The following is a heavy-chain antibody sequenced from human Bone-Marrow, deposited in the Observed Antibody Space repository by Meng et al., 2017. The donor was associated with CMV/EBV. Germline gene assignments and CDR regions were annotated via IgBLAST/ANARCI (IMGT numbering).Heavy chain of an antibody. D-gene: IGHD4-23*01. V-gene: IGHV3-30*02. CDR2: IRYDGSNK. CDR1: GFTFSSYG. Sequence: GESLKISCAASGFTFSSYGMHWVRQAPGKGLEWVAFIRYDGSNKYYADSVKGRFTISRDNSKNTLCLQMNSLRAEDTAVYYCAKLYGGLGVLDYWGQGTLVTVSS. CDR3: AKLYGGLGVLDY. J-gene: IGHJ4*02.